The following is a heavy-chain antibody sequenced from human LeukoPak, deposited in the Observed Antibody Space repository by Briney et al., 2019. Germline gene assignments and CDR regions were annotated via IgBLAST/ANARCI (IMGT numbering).Heavy chain of an antibody. CDR3: AKGAYYAD. CDR2: ISSSSSTI. J-gene: IGHJ4*02. D-gene: IGHD3-3*01. V-gene: IGHV3-48*03. CDR1: GFTFSSYE. Sequence: GGSLRLSCAASGFTFSSYEMNWVRQAPGKGLEWVSYISSSSSTIYYADSVKGRFTISRDNAKNSLYLQMNSLRAEDTAVYFCAKGAYYADWGQGTLVTVSS.